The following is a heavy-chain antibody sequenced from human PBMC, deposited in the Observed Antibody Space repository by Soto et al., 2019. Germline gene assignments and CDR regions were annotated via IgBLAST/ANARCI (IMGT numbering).Heavy chain of an antibody. J-gene: IGHJ4*02. V-gene: IGHV1-69*02. CDR1: GGTFSSYT. CDR2: IIPILGIA. D-gene: IGHD1-26*01. Sequence: GASVKVCCKASGGTFSSYTISWVRQAPGQGLEWMGRIIPILGIANYAQKFQGRVTITADKSTSTAYMELSSLRSEDTAVYYCARGRSATASDYYFDYWGQGTLVTVSS. CDR3: ARGRSATASDYYFDY.